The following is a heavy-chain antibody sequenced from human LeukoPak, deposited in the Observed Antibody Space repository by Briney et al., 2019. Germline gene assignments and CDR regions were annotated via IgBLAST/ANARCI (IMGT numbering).Heavy chain of an antibody. CDR2: IYSSGST. D-gene: IGHD3-22*01. CDR1: GVSISSYY. CDR3: ARNYDTSGYTAFGY. Sequence: SETLSLTCTVSGVSISSYYWSWIRQSPPKELEWIGHIYSSGSTNYNPSLNSPATISIDTTKNHSSLNLSSVTPADTAPYYSARNYDTSGYTAFGYWGRGTLVTVSS. V-gene: IGHV4-59*01. J-gene: IGHJ4*02.